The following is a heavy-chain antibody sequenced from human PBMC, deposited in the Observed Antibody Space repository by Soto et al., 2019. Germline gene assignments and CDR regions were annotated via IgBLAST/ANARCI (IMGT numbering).Heavy chain of an antibody. CDR1: GFTFSSYG. CDR3: AKGITVTHYSPYDYCGMDV. J-gene: IGHJ6*02. Sequence: QVQLVESGGGVVQPGRSLRLSCAASGFTFSSYGMHWVRQAPGKGLEWVAVISYDGSNKYYADSVKGRFTISRVNSKNTRSLQMNRRWAEATAVYYGAKGITVTHYSPYDYCGMDVWGQGTTVTVSS. D-gene: IGHD4-17*01. CDR2: ISYDGSNK. V-gene: IGHV3-30*18.